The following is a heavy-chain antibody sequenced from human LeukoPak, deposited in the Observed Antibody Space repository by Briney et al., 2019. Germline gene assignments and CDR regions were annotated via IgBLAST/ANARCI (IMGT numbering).Heavy chain of an antibody. D-gene: IGHD3-22*01. CDR2: ISYDGSNK. J-gene: IGHJ4*02. V-gene: IGHV3-30-3*01. CDR3: ARDRYYYDSSGYYRFDY. Sequence: GRSLRLSCAASGFTFSSYAMHWVRQAPGKGLEWVADISYDGSNKYYADSVKGRFTISRDNSKNTLYLQMNSLRAEDTAVYYCARDRYYYDSSGYYRFDYWGQGTLVTVSS. CDR1: GFTFSSYA.